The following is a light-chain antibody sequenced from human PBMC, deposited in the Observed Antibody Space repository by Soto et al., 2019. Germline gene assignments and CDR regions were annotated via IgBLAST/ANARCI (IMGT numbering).Light chain of an antibody. J-gene: IGKJ5*01. V-gene: IGKV1-5*01. Sequence: GERVTLTCRASQSISSWLAWYQQKPGKAPKLLIYDASRLESGVPSRFSGRGSGTEFTLTISSLQPDDFATYYCQQYDSFSVTFGQGTRLAI. CDR3: QQYDSFSVT. CDR2: DAS. CDR1: QSISSW.